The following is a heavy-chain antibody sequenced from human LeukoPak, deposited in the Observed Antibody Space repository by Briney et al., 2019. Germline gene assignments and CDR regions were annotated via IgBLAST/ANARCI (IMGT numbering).Heavy chain of an antibody. J-gene: IGHJ5*02. V-gene: IGHV1-69*13. D-gene: IGHD6-6*01. Sequence: GASVKVSCKASGGTFSSYAISWVRQAPGQGLEWMGGIIPIFGTANYAQKFQGRVTITADESTSTAYMELSSLRSEDTAVYYCARDGVAARFDPKAYLVRHNWFDPWGQGTLVTVSS. CDR2: IIPIFGTA. CDR3: ARDGVAARFDPKAYLVRHNWFDP. CDR1: GGTFSSYA.